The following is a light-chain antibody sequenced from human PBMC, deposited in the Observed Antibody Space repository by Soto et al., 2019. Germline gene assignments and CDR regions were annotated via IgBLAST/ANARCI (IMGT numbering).Light chain of an antibody. J-gene: IGLJ2*01. CDR1: RSDVGGYNY. CDR3: SSYSTTSSPHVL. CDR2: EVT. Sequence: QSVLTQPASVSGSPGQSITISCTGTRSDVGGYNYVSWYQQHPGKAPKLLIYEVTYRPSGVSTRFSASKSGSTASLTISGIQAEDEADYYCSSYSTTSSPHVLFGGGTKLTVL. V-gene: IGLV2-14*01.